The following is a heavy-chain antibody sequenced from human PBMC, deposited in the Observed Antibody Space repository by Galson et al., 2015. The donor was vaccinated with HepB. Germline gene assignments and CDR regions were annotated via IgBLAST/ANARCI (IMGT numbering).Heavy chain of an antibody. CDR1: GFTFSDYY. CDR3: AREGTVTNSFDY. Sequence: SLRLSCAASGFTFSDYYMSWIRQAPGKGLEWVSYISSSSSYTNYADSVKGRFTISRDNAKNSLYLQMNSLRAEDTAVYYCAREGTVTNSFDYWGQGTLVTVSS. D-gene: IGHD4-17*01. CDR2: ISSSSSYT. J-gene: IGHJ4*02. V-gene: IGHV3-11*06.